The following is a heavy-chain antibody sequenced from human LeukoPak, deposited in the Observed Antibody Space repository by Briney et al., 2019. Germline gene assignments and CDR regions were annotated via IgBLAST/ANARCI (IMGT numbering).Heavy chain of an antibody. V-gene: IGHV3-23*01. J-gene: IGHJ4*02. Sequence: GGSLRLSCTASGFPFRNFAMSWVRQAPGKGLEWVSGLGGTGYDIFYADSVKGRFTISRDDSKNTLYLQMNSLRAEDTAVYFCAKMAGMEYGEYYFDSWGQGTLLTVSS. CDR1: GFPFRNFA. CDR2: LGGTGYDI. D-gene: IGHD2-8*01. CDR3: AKMAGMEYGEYYFDS.